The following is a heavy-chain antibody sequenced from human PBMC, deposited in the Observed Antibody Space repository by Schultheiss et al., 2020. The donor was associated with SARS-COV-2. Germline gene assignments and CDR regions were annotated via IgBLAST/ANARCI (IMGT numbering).Heavy chain of an antibody. V-gene: IGHV3-73*01. CDR1: GFTFSGSA. Sequence: GGSLRLSCAASGFTFSGSAMHWVRQASGKGLEWVGRIKTKTNSYSTAYAASVKGRFTISRDNSKNTLYLQMNSLRAEDTAVYYCAYTWIQQWSEGYYFEYWGQGTLVTVSS. CDR2: IKTKTNSYST. D-gene: IGHD5-18*01. CDR3: AYTWIQQWSEGYYFEY. J-gene: IGHJ4*02.